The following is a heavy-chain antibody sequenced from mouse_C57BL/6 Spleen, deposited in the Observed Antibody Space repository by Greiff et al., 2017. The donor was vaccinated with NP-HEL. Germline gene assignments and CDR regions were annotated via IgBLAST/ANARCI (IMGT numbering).Heavy chain of an antibody. Sequence: VQLQQSGAELAKPGASVRLSCKASGYTLTSYWMHWVKQRPGQGLEWIGYINPRGGYTKYNQKFKDKATLTADKSASTAYMQLSSLTYEDSAVYYCARRGYDAGAAYWGQGTLVTVSA. CDR2: INPRGGYT. D-gene: IGHD2-2*01. J-gene: IGHJ3*01. V-gene: IGHV1-7*01. CDR1: GYTLTSYW. CDR3: ARRGYDAGAAY.